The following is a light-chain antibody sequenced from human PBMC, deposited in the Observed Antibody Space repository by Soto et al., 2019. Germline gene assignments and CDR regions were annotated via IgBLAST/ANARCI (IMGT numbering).Light chain of an antibody. CDR2: VNS. Sequence: QAVVTQPPSVSEAPGQRVTISCTGSSSNIGAGYDVHWYQQLPGTAPKLLIYVNSNRPSGVPDRFSGSKSGTSASLAITGLQAEDEADYYCQSYDSSLSGLYVFGTGTKLTVL. V-gene: IGLV1-40*01. CDR3: QSYDSSLSGLYV. J-gene: IGLJ1*01. CDR1: SSNIGAGYD.